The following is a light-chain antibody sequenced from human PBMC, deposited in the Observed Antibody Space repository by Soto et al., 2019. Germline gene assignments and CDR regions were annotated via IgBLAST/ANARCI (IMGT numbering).Light chain of an antibody. J-gene: IGLJ1*01. Sequence: QSALTHPPSASGSPGQSVSISCTGTSSDVGGYNYVSWYQQHPGKVPKLIIYEVNKRPSGVPDRFSGSKSGNTASLTVTGLQAEDEADYYCTSYAGGNNVFGTGTKLTVL. CDR1: SSDVGGYNY. CDR3: TSYAGGNNV. V-gene: IGLV2-8*01. CDR2: EVN.